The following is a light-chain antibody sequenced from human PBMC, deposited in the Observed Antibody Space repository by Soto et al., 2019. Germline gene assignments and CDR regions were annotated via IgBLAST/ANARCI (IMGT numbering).Light chain of an antibody. Sequence: PGERVTLSCRASQSVSSSYLTWYQQKPGQAPRLLISDTSNRATGIPARFSGSVSGTDFTLTISSLEPEDYAVYYCQQRSNWPIITFGQGTRLEIK. V-gene: IGKV3-11*01. CDR3: QQRSNWPIIT. J-gene: IGKJ5*01. CDR2: DTS. CDR1: QSVSSSY.